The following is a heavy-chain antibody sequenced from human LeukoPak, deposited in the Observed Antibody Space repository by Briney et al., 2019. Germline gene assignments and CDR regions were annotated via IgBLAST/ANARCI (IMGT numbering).Heavy chain of an antibody. CDR3: ARNSFRNWFDP. Sequence: SETLSLTCAVSGYSISSSNWWGWIRQPPGKGLEWIGYIYYSGSTNYNPSLKSRVTMSVDTSKNQFSLKLSSVTALDTAVYYCARNSFRNWFDPWGQGTLVTASS. D-gene: IGHD2/OR15-2a*01. J-gene: IGHJ5*02. V-gene: IGHV4-28*06. CDR2: IYYSGST. CDR1: GYSISSSNW.